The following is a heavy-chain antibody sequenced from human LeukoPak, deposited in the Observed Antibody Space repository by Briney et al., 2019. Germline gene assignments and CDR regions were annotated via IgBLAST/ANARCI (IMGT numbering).Heavy chain of an antibody. CDR2: IIPILGIA. Sequence: SVKVSCKASGGTFSSYAISWVRQAPGQGLEWMGRIIPILGIANYAQKFQGRVTMTRDTSTSTVYMELSSLRSEDTAVYYCARVAWGGPDYWGQGTLVTVSS. CDR3: ARVAWGGPDY. J-gene: IGHJ4*02. D-gene: IGHD3-16*01. CDR1: GGTFSSYA. V-gene: IGHV1-69*04.